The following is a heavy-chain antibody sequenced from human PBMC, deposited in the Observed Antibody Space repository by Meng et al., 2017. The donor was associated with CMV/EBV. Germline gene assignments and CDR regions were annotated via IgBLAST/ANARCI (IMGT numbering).Heavy chain of an antibody. Sequence: GESLKISCVASGFTFSTSWIHWVRQAPGKGPVWVSIINPDGRITRYVDSVKGRFTISRDNAKNSLYLQMNSLRAEDTAVYYCARIIAAAGVPDYYYYGMDVWGQGTTVTVSS. D-gene: IGHD6-13*01. CDR2: INPDGRIT. CDR1: GFTFSTSW. V-gene: IGHV3-74*01. CDR3: ARIIAAAGVPDYYYYGMDV. J-gene: IGHJ6*02.